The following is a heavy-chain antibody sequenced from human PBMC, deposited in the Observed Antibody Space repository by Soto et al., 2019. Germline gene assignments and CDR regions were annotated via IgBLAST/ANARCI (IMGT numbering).Heavy chain of an antibody. V-gene: IGHV1-69*01. CDR2: IIPVFRSA. CDR3: ARRYCASDNCPLFYYSVDL. Sequence: VQLVQSGAEVKKTGSSVKVSCKASGGTFNKFAFSWVRQAPGQGFEWMGGIIPVFRSANYAQRFRGRITITADEYTSTVYLYLNDLRSDDTAVYYCARRYCASDNCPLFYYSVDLWGLGTTVSVSS. J-gene: IGHJ6*02. D-gene: IGHD2-21*02. CDR1: GGTFNKFA.